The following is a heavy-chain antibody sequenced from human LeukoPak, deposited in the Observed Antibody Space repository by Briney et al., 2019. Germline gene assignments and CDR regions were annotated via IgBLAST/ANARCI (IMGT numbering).Heavy chain of an antibody. D-gene: IGHD3-10*01. CDR3: ARTNYYGSRSYYPDL. CDR2: IYHSGST. J-gene: IGHJ5*02. CDR1: GASMRTYY. V-gene: IGHV4-59*08. Sequence: PSETLSLTCTVSGASMRTYYWSWIRQPPGKGLEWIGFIYHSGSTDYNPSLKSRGTISVDTSKNQFSLKLSSVTAADTAVYYCARTNYYGSRSYYPDLWGQGTLVTVSS.